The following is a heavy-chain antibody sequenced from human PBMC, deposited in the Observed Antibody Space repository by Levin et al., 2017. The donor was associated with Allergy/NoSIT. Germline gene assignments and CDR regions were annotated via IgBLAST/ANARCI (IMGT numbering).Heavy chain of an antibody. Sequence: NSSETLSLTCTVSGGSISSSSYYWGWIRQPPGKGLEWIGSIYYSGSTYYNPSLKSRVTISVDTSKNQFSLKLSSVTAADTAVYYCARRPLFYGDYVGGDYWGQGTLVTVSS. CDR2: IYYSGST. CDR1: GGSISSSSYY. V-gene: IGHV4-39*01. D-gene: IGHD4-17*01. J-gene: IGHJ4*02. CDR3: ARRPLFYGDYVGGDY.